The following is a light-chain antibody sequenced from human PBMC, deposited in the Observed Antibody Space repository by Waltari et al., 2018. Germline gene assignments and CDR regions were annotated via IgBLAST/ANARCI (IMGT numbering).Light chain of an antibody. Sequence: EIVLTQSPGTLSLSQGERATLSCRASHSVGRSLAWYQQKPGQAPRLLIYDASRRATGIPDRFSGGGSGTDFSLTLNRLEPEDVAVYYCQNYVRLPATFGQGTKVEVK. CDR3: QNYVRLPAT. V-gene: IGKV3-20*01. CDR1: HSVGRS. J-gene: IGKJ1*01. CDR2: DAS.